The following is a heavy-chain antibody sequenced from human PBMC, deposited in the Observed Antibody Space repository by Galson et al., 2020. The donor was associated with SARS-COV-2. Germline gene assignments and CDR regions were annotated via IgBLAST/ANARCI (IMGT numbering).Heavy chain of an antibody. CDR3: ARAWESSTWKTYLDY. Sequence: ASVKVSCKASGYTFISYGISWVRQAPGQGLEWMGWISDYNGNTNYAQRLQGRVTMTTDTSTRTAYMELRSLRSDDTAVYYCARAWESSTWKTYLDYGGQGSLVAVSS. CDR1: GYTFISYG. V-gene: IGHV1-18*01. J-gene: IGHJ4*02. D-gene: IGHD6-13*01. CDR2: ISDYNGNT.